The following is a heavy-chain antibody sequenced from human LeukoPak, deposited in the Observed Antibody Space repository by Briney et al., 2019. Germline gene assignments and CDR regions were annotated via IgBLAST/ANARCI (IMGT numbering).Heavy chain of an antibody. CDR3: AREVPYDSSRYYQPFDY. V-gene: IGHV1-18*01. J-gene: IGHJ4*02. CDR2: ISAYNGNT. Sequence: ASVKVSCKASGYTFTSYGISWVRQAPGQGLEWMGWISAYNGNTNYAQKLQGRVTMTTDTSTSTAYMELRSLRSDDTAVYYCAREVPYDSSRYYQPFDYWGQGTLVTVSS. CDR1: GYTFTSYG. D-gene: IGHD3-22*01.